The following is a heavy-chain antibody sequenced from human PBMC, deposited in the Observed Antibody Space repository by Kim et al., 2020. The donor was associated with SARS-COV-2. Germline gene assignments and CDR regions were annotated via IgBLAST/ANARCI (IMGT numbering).Heavy chain of an antibody. CDR3: AKVREQWLVPGYFDY. D-gene: IGHD6-19*01. V-gene: IGHV3-23*01. J-gene: IGHJ4*02. CDR2: ISGSGGST. CDR1: GFTFSSYA. Sequence: GGSLRLSCAASGFTFSSYAMSWVRQAPGKGLEWVSAISGSGGSTYYADSVKGRFTISRDNSKNTLYLQMNSLRAEDTAVYYCAKVREQWLVPGYFDYWGQGTLVTVSS.